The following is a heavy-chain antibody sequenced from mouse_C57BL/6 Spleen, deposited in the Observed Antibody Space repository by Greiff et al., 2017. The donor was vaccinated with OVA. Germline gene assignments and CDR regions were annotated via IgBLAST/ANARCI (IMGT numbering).Heavy chain of an antibody. CDR3: ARMGRPYAMDY. CDR1: GYTFTSYW. J-gene: IGHJ4*01. Sequence: QVQLQQPGTELVKPGASVKLSCKASGYTFTSYWMHWVKQRPGQGLEWIGNSNPSNGGTNYNEKFKSKATLTVDKDSSTAYMQLSSLTSEDSAVYYCARMGRPYAMDYWGQGTSVTVSS. D-gene: IGHD4-1*01. CDR2: SNPSNGGT. V-gene: IGHV1-53*01.